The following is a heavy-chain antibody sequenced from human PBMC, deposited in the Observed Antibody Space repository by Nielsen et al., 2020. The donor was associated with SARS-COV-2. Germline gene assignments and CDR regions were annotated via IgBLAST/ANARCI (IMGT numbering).Heavy chain of an antibody. CDR2: ISWKSGSI. J-gene: IGHJ6*02. V-gene: IGHV3-9*01. CDR1: GFTFDDYA. CDR3: AKGGGDGMDV. Sequence: SLKISCAASGFTFDDYAMHWVRQAPGKGLEWVSGISWKSGSIGYADSVKGRFTISRDNAKNSLYLQMNSLRAEDTALYYCAKGGGDGMDVWGQGTTVTVSS.